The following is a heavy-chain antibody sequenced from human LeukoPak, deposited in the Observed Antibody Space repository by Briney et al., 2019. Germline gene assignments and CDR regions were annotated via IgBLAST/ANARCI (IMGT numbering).Heavy chain of an antibody. CDR1: GGSISSYY. Sequence: SETLSLTCTVSGGSISSYYWSWIRQPPGKGLEWIGYIYYSGSTNYNPSLKSRVTISVDTSKNQFSLKLSSVTAEDTAVYYCARDRRYCSGGSCYSYAFDIWGQGTMVTVSS. V-gene: IGHV4-59*01. CDR2: IYYSGST. D-gene: IGHD2-15*01. CDR3: ARDRRYCSGGSCYSYAFDI. J-gene: IGHJ3*02.